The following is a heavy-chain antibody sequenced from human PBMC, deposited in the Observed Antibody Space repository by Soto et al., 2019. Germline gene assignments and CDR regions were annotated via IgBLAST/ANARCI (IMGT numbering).Heavy chain of an antibody. D-gene: IGHD3-3*01. J-gene: IGHJ6*03. CDR3: ARFRSGAVIINPMQYYYMDV. CDR2: ISTILGIA. Sequence: QVQLVQSGAEVKKPGSSVKVSCKASGGTFSSYTISWVRHAPGQGLEWMGRISTILGIANYAQKFQGRFTITPDKSTSTAYIELSSLRSEATAVYYCARFRSGAVIINPMQYYYMDVWGKGTTVTVSS. CDR1: GGTFSSYT. V-gene: IGHV1-69*02.